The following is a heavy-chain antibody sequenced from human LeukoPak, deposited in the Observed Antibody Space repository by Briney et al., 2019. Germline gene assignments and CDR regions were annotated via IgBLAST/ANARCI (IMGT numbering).Heavy chain of an antibody. V-gene: IGHV3-7*03. CDR2: IKQDGSEK. CDR3: ARAEWSNWYFDL. D-gene: IGHD3-3*01. Sequence: GGSLRLSCAASGFTFSTYWMNWVRQAPGKGLECVANIKQDGSEKYYVDSVKGRFTLSRDSAKNSLYLQMNSVRAEDTAVYYCARAEWSNWYFDLWGRGTLVTVSS. J-gene: IGHJ2*01. CDR1: GFTFSTYW.